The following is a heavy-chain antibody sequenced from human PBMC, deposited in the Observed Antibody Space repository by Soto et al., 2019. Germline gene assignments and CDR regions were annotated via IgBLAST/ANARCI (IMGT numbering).Heavy chain of an antibody. CDR3: ASRSPWDFWFDP. J-gene: IGHJ5*02. V-gene: IGHV3-30*03. Sequence: PGGSLRLSCAASGFTFSSYGMHWVRQAPGKGLEWVAVISYDGSNKYYADSVKGRFTISRDNSKNTLYLQMNSLRAEDTAVYYCASRSPWDFWFDPWGQGTLVTVSS. CDR2: ISYDGSNK. CDR1: GFTFSSYG. D-gene: IGHD1-26*01.